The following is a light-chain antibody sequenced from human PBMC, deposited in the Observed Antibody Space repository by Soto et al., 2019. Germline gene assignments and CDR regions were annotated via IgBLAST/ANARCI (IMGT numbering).Light chain of an antibody. V-gene: IGKV3-15*01. CDR2: SAS. Sequence: DIVMTQSPATLSVSPGERATLSCRASQNISTNVAGYQQKPGQAPRLLLLSASSRLSDIPARFSGSGSGTEFTLTISGLQSEDVAVYYCHHFNTWPPKAFGQGTKVEFK. J-gene: IGKJ1*01. CDR1: QNISTN. CDR3: HHFNTWPPKA.